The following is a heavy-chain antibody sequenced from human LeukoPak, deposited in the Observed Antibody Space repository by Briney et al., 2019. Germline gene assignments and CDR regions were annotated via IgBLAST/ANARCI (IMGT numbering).Heavy chain of an antibody. V-gene: IGHV3-7*01. Sequence: TGGSLRLSCVASGFTFSGYWMTWVRQPPGKGLEWVAIIKQDGSEKYYVNSVEGRFTISRDNAKNSLYLQLNILRAEDTPGCYCARVWSGSSVSYLYYFDYWGQGTLVTVSS. CDR2: IKQDGSEK. CDR3: ARVWSGSSVSYLYYFDY. J-gene: IGHJ4*02. CDR1: GFTFSGYW. D-gene: IGHD3-22*01.